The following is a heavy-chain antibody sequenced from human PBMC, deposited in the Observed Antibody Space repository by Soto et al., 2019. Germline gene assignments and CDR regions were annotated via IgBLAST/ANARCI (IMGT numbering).Heavy chain of an antibody. CDR3: AGGPATLSVGDGMDV. J-gene: IGHJ6*02. CDR2: INHSGST. V-gene: IGHV4-34*01. D-gene: IGHD1-26*01. CDR1: GGSFSGYY. Sequence: QVQLQQWGVGLLKPSETLSLTCAVYGGSFSGYYWCWIRQPPGKGLEWIGEINHSGSTNYNPSLKSRVTISVDTSKNQCSLKLSSVTAAGTAVYYCAGGPATLSVGDGMDVWGQGTTVTVSS.